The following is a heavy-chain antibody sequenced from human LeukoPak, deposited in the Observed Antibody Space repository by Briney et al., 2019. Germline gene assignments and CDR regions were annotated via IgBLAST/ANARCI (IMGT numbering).Heavy chain of an antibody. D-gene: IGHD4-4*01. CDR3: ARGYSNSDY. J-gene: IGHJ4*02. V-gene: IGHV3-74*01. Sequence: LVWVSRINSDGSSTSYADSVKGRFTISRDNAKNTLYLQMNSLRAEDTAVYYCARGYSNSDYWGQGTLVTVSS. CDR2: INSDGSST.